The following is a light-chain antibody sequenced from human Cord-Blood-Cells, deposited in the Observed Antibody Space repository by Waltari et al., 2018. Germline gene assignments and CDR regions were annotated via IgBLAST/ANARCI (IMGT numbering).Light chain of an antibody. CDR2: EVS. J-gene: IGLJ1*01. V-gene: IGLV2-8*01. CDR3: SSYAGSNNFV. CDR1: SSDVGGYNY. Sequence: QSALTQPPSASGSPGQSVTISCTVTSSDVGGYNYGSWYQQHPGKAPKLMFYEVSKRPSGVPDRFSGSKSGNTASLTVSGLQAEDEADYYCSSYAGSNNFVVGTGTKVTVL.